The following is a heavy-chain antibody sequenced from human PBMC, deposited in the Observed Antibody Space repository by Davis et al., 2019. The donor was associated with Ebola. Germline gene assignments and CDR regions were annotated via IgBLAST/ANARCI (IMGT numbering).Heavy chain of an antibody. CDR3: ARGRRGAAAGKGRHYINWFDP. CDR2: MNPNSGNT. Sequence: ASVKVSCKASGYTFTSYGISWVRQAPGQGLEWMGWMNPNSGNTGYAQKFQGRVTMTRNTSISTAYMELSSLRSEDTAVYYCARGRRGAAAGKGRHYINWFDPWGQGTLVTVSS. J-gene: IGHJ5*02. CDR1: GYTFTSYG. V-gene: IGHV1-8*02. D-gene: IGHD6-13*01.